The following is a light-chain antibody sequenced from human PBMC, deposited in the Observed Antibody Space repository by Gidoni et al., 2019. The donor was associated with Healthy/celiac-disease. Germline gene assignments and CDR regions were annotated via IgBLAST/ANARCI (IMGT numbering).Light chain of an antibody. Sequence: EIVMTQSPATLSVSPGERATLSCRASQSVSSNLAWYQQKPGQPPRLLIYGASTRATGIPARFSGSRSETEFTLTISSLQSEDFAVYYCQQYNNWPWTFXQXTKVEIK. CDR1: QSVSSN. V-gene: IGKV3D-15*01. CDR2: GAS. J-gene: IGKJ1*01. CDR3: QQYNNWPWT.